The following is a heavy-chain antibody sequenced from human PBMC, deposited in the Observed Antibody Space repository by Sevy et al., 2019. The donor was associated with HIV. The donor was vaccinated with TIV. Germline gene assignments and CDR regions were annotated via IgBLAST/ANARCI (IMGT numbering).Heavy chain of an antibody. J-gene: IGHJ6*02. CDR1: GGSISSYY. CDR2: IYYSGST. D-gene: IGHD2-21*01. V-gene: IGHV4-59*01. Sequence: SETLSLTCTVSGGSISSYYWSWIRQPPGKGLEWIGYIYYSGSTNYNPSLKSRVTISVDTSKNQFSLKLSSVTAADTAVYYCARDIRRDYSYSMDVWGQGTTVTVSS. CDR3: ARDIRRDYSYSMDV.